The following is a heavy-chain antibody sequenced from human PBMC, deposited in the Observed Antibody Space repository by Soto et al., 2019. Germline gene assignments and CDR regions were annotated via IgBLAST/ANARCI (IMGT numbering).Heavy chain of an antibody. J-gene: IGHJ6*02. Sequence: GGSLRLSCAASGFTFSSYWMSWVRQAPGKGLEWVANIKQDGSEKYYVDSVKGRFTISRDNAKNSLYLQMNSLRAEDTAVYYCARDLLYSSGWYQDYYYYGMDVWGQGTPVTVYS. CDR1: GFTFSSYW. V-gene: IGHV3-7*03. D-gene: IGHD6-19*01. CDR3: ARDLLYSSGWYQDYYYYGMDV. CDR2: IKQDGSEK.